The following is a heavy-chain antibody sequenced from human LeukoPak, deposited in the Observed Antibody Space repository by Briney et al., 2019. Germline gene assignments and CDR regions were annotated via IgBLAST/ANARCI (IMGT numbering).Heavy chain of an antibody. J-gene: IGHJ3*02. CDR2: IYYSGST. D-gene: IGHD3-16*01. CDR3: ASSMMTFGAFDI. V-gene: IGHV4-31*03. CDR1: GGSISSGGYY. Sequence: SETLSLTCTVSGGSISSGGYYWSWIRQHPGKGLEWIGYIYYSGSTYYNPSLKSRVTISVDTSKNQFSLKLSSVTAADTAVYYCASSMMTFGAFDIWGQGTMVTVSS.